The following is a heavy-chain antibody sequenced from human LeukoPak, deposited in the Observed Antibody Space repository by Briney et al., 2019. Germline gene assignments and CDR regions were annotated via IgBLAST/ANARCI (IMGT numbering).Heavy chain of an antibody. D-gene: IGHD3-22*01. CDR2: ISSNGGST. CDR3: ARFYDSSGYFDY. J-gene: IGHJ4*02. V-gene: IGHV3-64*01. Sequence: GGSLRLSCAASGFTFSSYAMHWVRKAPGKGLEYVSAISSNGGSTYYANSLKGRFTISRDNSKSTLYLQMGTLRAEDMAVYYCARFYDSSGYFDYWGQGTLVTVSS. CDR1: GFTFSSYA.